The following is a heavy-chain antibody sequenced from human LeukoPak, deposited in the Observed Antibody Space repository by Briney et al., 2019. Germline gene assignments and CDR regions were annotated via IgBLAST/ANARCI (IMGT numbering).Heavy chain of an antibody. CDR1: GFSFGSYA. D-gene: IGHD6-13*01. Sequence: GGSLRLSCAASGFSFGSYAMSWVRQAAGKGLEWVSEICGSVSGSGDCTHYADSVKGRFTISRDNSKKTLYLQMNSLRAEDTAVYYCAKDASEAAAGDYYYYGMDVWGQGTTVTVSS. CDR2: ICGSVSGSGDCT. J-gene: IGHJ6*02. CDR3: AKDASEAAAGDYYYYGMDV. V-gene: IGHV3-23*01.